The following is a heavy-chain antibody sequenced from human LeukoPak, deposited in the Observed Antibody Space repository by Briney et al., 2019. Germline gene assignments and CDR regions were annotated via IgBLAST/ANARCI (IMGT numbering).Heavy chain of an antibody. CDR2: ISGSGAYI. J-gene: IGHJ4*02. D-gene: IGHD2-2*01. CDR1: GFTFTTYT. Sequence: GGSLRLSCAASGFTFTTYTMNWVRQAPGKGLEWVSSISGSGAYIYYADSVKGRFTISRDNSKNTLYLQMNSLRAEDTAVYYCASWGIVVVPAAIPWGQGTLVTVSS. CDR3: ASWGIVVVPAAIP. V-gene: IGHV3-23*01.